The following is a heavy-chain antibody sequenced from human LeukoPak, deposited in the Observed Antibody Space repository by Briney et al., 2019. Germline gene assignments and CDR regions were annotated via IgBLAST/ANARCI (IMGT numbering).Heavy chain of an antibody. Sequence: SQTLSLTCTVSGGSISSGGYYWSWIRQHPGKGLEWIGYIYYSGGTYYNPSLKSRVTISVDTSENQFSLKLSSVTAADTAVYYCARPVVTHDAFDIWGQGTMVTVSS. D-gene: IGHD4-23*01. CDR2: IYYSGGT. V-gene: IGHV4-31*03. CDR1: GGSISSGGYY. CDR3: ARPVVTHDAFDI. J-gene: IGHJ3*02.